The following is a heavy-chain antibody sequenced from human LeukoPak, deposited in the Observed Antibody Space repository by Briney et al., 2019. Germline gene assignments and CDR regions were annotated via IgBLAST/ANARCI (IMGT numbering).Heavy chain of an antibody. Sequence: TGGSLRLSCAASGFTLSSYGMHWVRQAPGKGLEWVSYISSSSSYTNYADSVKGRFTISRDNAKNSLYLQMNSLRAEDTAVYYCARAPEDYDILTGYYFFDYWGQGTLVTVSS. V-gene: IGHV3-21*05. D-gene: IGHD3-9*01. CDR1: GFTLSSYG. CDR3: ARAPEDYDILTGYYFFDY. J-gene: IGHJ4*02. CDR2: ISSSSSYT.